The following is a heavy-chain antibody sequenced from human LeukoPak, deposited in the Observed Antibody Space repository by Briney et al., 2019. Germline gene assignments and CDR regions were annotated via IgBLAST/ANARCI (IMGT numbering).Heavy chain of an antibody. Sequence: SVKVSCKASGYTFTSYDINWVRQATGQGLEWMGGIIPIFGTANYAQKFQGRVTITADKSTSTAYMELSSLRSEDTAVYYCARPGATVTYWYYFDYWGQGTLVTVSS. CDR2: IIPIFGTA. CDR1: GYTFTSYD. D-gene: IGHD4-17*01. J-gene: IGHJ4*02. V-gene: IGHV1-69*06. CDR3: ARPGATVTYWYYFDY.